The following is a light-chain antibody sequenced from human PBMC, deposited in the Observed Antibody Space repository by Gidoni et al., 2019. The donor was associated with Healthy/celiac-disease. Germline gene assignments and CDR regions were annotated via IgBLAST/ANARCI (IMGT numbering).Light chain of an antibody. J-gene: IGKJ2*02. Sequence: IVLTQSPGTLSLSPGERATLSCRASQSVSSSYLAWYQQKPGQAPRLLIYGASSRATGIPDRFSGSGSGTDFTLTISRLEPEDFAVYYCQQYGSSPPWTFXQXTKLEIK. V-gene: IGKV3-20*01. CDR2: GAS. CDR1: QSVSSSY. CDR3: QQYGSSPPWT.